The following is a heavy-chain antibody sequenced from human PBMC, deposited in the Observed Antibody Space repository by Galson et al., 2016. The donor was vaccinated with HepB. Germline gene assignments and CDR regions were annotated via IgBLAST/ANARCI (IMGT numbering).Heavy chain of an antibody. Sequence: SLRLSCAASGFTFTTHTMNWVRQAPGKGLESISYISPNGATIHYADPVKGRFTVSRDNAKNSLYLQMNGLRAEDTAGYYCARVQCSSGSYWFFDLWGRGTLVTVSS. V-gene: IGHV3-48*01. CDR1: GFTFTTHT. CDR2: ISPNGATI. CDR3: ARVQCSSGSYWFFDL. D-gene: IGHD5-18*01. J-gene: IGHJ2*01.